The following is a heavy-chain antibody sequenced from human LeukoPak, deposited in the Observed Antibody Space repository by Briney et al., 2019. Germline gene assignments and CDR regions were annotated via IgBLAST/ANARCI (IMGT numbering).Heavy chain of an antibody. V-gene: IGHV4-59*01. CDR2: IYNSGST. CDR1: GGSISSYY. Sequence: SETLCLTCTVSGGSISSYYWNWIRQPPGKGLEWIGHIYNSGSTNYNPSLKSRVTISVDTSKNQFSLRLSSVSAADTAVYYCARDGYWGQGTLVTVSS. CDR3: ARDGY. J-gene: IGHJ4*02.